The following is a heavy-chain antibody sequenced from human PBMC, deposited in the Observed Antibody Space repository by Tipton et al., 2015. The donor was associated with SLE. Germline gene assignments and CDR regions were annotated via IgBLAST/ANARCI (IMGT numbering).Heavy chain of an antibody. D-gene: IGHD2-21*01. CDR3: ASPGEAYSWDAFDI. Sequence: TLSLTCAVYGGSFSGYYWSGIRQPPGKGLEWIGESHQSGTTNYHPSFKSRVTISVDTSKNQFSLRLSSVTAADTAVYYCASPGEAYSWDAFDIWGQGTMVTVSS. V-gene: IGHV4-34*01. CDR2: SHQSGTT. J-gene: IGHJ3*02. CDR1: GGSFSGYY.